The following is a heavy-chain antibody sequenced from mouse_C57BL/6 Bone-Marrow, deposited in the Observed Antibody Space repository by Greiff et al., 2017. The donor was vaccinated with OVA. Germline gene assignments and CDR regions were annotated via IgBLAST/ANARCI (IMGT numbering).Heavy chain of an antibody. D-gene: IGHD2-3*01. CDR2: IRSKSNNYAT. V-gene: IGHV10-1*01. J-gene: IGHJ2*01. CDR1: GFSFNTYA. Sequence: DVKLVESGGGLVQPKGSLKLSCAASGFSFNTYAMNWVRQAPGKGLEWVARIRSKSNNYATYYADSVKDRFTTSRNDSESMLYLQMNNLKTEDTAMYYCVGRRLLFAYWGQGTPLTVSA. CDR3: VGRRLLFAY.